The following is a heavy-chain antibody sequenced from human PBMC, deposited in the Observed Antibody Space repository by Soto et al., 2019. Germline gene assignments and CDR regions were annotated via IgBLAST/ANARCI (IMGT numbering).Heavy chain of an antibody. V-gene: IGHV4-39*01. J-gene: IGHJ4*02. D-gene: IGHD5-18*01. CDR2: IYHSGNT. CDR1: GDSIGSSTNY. CDR3: ARHEWLQLWLVTEY. Sequence: PSETLSLTCSVSGDSIGSSTNYWGWIRQPPGKRLEWIGTIYHSGNTYYNPTLKSRVAISVDMSKNQFSLRLNSVTAADTAVYYCARHEWLQLWLVTEYWGQGALVTVSS.